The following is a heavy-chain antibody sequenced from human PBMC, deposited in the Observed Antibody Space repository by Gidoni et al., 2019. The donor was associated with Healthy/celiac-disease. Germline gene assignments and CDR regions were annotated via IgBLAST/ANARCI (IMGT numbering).Heavy chain of an antibody. Sequence: QVQLVQSGAEVQKPGASVKVSCTPSGYPFTSYGITWVRQAPGQGLEWMGWIGAYNGNTNYAQKHQGRVTMTRDTSTNTGYMKLRSLRSDDTAGYYCAREYSPKRHFDYWGQGTLVTVSS. J-gene: IGHJ4*02. V-gene: IGHV1-18*01. D-gene: IGHD5-18*01. CDR3: AREYSPKRHFDY. CDR2: IGAYNGNT. CDR1: GYPFTSYG.